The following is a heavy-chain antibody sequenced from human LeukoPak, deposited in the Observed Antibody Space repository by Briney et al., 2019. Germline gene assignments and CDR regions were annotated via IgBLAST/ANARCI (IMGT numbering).Heavy chain of an antibody. Sequence: SETLSLTCTVSGGSISSSSYYWGWIRQPPGKGLEWIGYIYYSGSTNYNPSFKSRVTISVDTSKNQFSLKLSSLTAADTAVYYCARSKDILTGYCFDYWGQGTLVTVSS. V-gene: IGHV4-61*05. D-gene: IGHD3-9*01. CDR2: IYYSGST. CDR1: GGSISSSSYY. CDR3: ARSKDILTGYCFDY. J-gene: IGHJ4*02.